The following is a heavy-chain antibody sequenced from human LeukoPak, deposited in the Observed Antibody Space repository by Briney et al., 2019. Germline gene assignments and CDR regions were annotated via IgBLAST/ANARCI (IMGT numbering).Heavy chain of an antibody. CDR1: EFTFSSYW. Sequence: PGGSLRLSCPASEFTFSSYWMSWVRQAPGKGLEWVANIKQDGSEKYYVDSVKGRFTISRDNAKNTLYLQMNSLRVEDTAVYYCARDHGGGPGSLVYWGQGTLVTVSS. CDR2: IKQDGSEK. V-gene: IGHV3-7*01. J-gene: IGHJ4*02. D-gene: IGHD2-15*01. CDR3: ARDHGGGPGSLVY.